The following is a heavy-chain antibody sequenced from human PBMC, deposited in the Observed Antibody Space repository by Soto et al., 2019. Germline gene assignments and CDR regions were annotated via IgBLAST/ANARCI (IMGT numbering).Heavy chain of an antibody. D-gene: IGHD2-2*01. CDR3: ARGVPAATPVGYMDV. CDR1: GGTFSSYT. CDR2: IIPILGIA. J-gene: IGHJ6*03. V-gene: IGHV1-69*02. Sequence: SVKVSCKASGGTFSSYTISWVRQAPGQGLEWMGRIIPILGIANYAQKFQGRVTITADKSTSTAYMELSSLRSEDTAVYYCARGVPAATPVGYMDVWGKGTTVTVSS.